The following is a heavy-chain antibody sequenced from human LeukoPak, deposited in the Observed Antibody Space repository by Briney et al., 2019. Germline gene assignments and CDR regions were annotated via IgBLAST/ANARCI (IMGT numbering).Heavy chain of an antibody. CDR3: AKDPNSSGYYSAEYFQH. Sequence: GGSLRLSCAASGFTFSSYAMSWVRQAPGKGLEWVSAISGSGGSTYYADSVKGRFTISRDNSKSTLYLQMNSLRAEDTAVYYCAKDPNSSGYYSAEYFQHWGQGTLVTVSS. J-gene: IGHJ1*01. CDR2: ISGSGGST. D-gene: IGHD3-22*01. CDR1: GFTFSSYA. V-gene: IGHV3-23*01.